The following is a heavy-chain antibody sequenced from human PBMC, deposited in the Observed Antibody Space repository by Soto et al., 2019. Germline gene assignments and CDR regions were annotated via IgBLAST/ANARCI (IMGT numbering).Heavy chain of an antibody. Sequence: EVQLVESGGGLVQPGGSLRLSCAASGFTFSGYWMSWVRQAPGKGLEWVANIKQDGSEQFYVDSVKGRYTISRDNAKNSLYLQMNSLRAEDTAVYYCAREAVWGQGTTVTVTS. J-gene: IGHJ6*02. CDR2: IKQDGSEQ. CDR3: AREAV. CDR1: GFTFSGYW. V-gene: IGHV3-7*05.